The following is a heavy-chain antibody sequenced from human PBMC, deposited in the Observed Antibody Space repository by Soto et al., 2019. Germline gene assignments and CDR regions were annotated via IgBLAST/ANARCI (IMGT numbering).Heavy chain of an antibody. CDR1: GGSIQNDNYY. Sequence: QVQLQESGPGLVKSSQTLALTCTVSGGSIQNDNYYWTWIRQPPGKGLECIGYVFHSGSTYYNPSLESRLTLSIDTSKSQFSLQLNSVTPADTAIYFCARGIFGVVPARYSLDVWGQGTTVAVSS. V-gene: IGHV4-30-4*01. J-gene: IGHJ6*02. CDR2: VFHSGST. CDR3: ARGIFGVVPARYSLDV. D-gene: IGHD3-3*02.